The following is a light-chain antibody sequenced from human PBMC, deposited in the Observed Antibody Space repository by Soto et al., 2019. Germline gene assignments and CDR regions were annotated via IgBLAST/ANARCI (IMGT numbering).Light chain of an antibody. J-gene: IGKJ1*01. CDR1: QSVSSTY. Sequence: EIVLTQSPGTLSLSQGEGATLSSRACQSVSSTYFAWYQQKPGQAPRLLIYGASTRATGIPDRFSGSGSGTDFTLTISRLEPEDFAVYYCQQYGSSPWTFGQGTNVE. CDR3: QQYGSSPWT. V-gene: IGKV3-20*01. CDR2: GAS.